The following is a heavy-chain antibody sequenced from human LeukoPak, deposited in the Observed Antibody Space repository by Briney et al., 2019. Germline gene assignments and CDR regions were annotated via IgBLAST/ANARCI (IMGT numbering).Heavy chain of an antibody. J-gene: IGHJ4*02. V-gene: IGHV1-2*02. D-gene: IGHD3-16*01. CDR3: AVTRGIRSPFDY. CDR1: GYTFTVYY. Sequence: ASVKVSCKASGYTFTVYYMHWVRQAPGQGLEWMGWINPNSGGTNYAQKFQGRVTMTRDMSISTAYLELSRLRSDDVAVYYCAVTRGIRSPFDYWGQGTLVTVSS. CDR2: INPNSGGT.